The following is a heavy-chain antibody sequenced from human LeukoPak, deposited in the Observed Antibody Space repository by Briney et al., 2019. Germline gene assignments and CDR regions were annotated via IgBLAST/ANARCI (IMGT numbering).Heavy chain of an antibody. D-gene: IGHD1-26*01. CDR2: ISYSGST. V-gene: IGHV4-59*01. CDR1: GGSLCGFF. Sequence: SLGTLSLTCIVSGGSLCGFFGWCVRQPPGEGVEWIGYISYSGSTDYNPSLKSRVTIPLDTSKNQFSLRLSSVTAADTAVYYCARETRLHSGSYSNDAFDIWGQGTMVTVSS. J-gene: IGHJ3*02. CDR3: ARETRLHSGSYSNDAFDI.